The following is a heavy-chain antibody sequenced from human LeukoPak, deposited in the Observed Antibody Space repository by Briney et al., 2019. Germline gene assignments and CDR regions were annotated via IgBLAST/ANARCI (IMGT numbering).Heavy chain of an antibody. CDR2: IYYSGST. CDR1: GGSIISYY. V-gene: IGHV4-59*01. CDR3: ARSDMIVDYYSDY. Sequence: SETLSLTCTVSGGSIISYYWSWIRQPPGKGLEWIGYIYYSGSTNYNPSLKSRVTISVATSKNQFSLKLSSVTAADTAVYYCARSDMIVDYYSDYWGQGTLVTVSS. D-gene: IGHD3-22*01. J-gene: IGHJ4*02.